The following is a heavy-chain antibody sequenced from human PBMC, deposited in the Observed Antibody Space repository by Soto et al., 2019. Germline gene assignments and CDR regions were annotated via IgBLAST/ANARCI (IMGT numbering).Heavy chain of an antibody. D-gene: IGHD2-15*01. CDR2: IIPILGIA. CDR3: ARDVGYCSGGSCPGDAFDI. V-gene: IGHV1-69*08. CDR1: GGTFSSYT. Sequence: QVQLVQSGAEVKKPGSSVKVSCKASGGTFSSYTISWVRQAPGQGLEWMGRIIPILGIANYAQKFQGRVTITADESTSTADMELSSLRSEDTAVHYCARDVGYCSGGSCPGDAFDIWGQGTMVTVSS. J-gene: IGHJ3*02.